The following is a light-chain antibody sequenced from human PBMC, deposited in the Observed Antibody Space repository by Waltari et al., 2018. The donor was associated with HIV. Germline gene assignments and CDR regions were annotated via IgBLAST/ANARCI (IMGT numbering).Light chain of an antibody. J-gene: IGLJ1*01. V-gene: IGLV1-44*01. CDR3: AAWDDSLGGSYV. CDR1: SSNIGSNA. Sequence: QSVLTQPPSASGTPGQGVTISCSGSSSNIGSNAVNWYRQLPGTAPKVLIYSNNQRPSGVPDRFSGSKSGTSASLAISGLQSEDDADYYCAAWDDSLGGSYVFGAGTKVTVL. CDR2: SNN.